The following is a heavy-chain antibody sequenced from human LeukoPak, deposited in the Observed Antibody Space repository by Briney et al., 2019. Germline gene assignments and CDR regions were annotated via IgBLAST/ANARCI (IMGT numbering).Heavy chain of an antibody. J-gene: IGHJ4*02. CDR1: GYTFTSYY. CDR3: AREFSSGWHGGYFDY. V-gene: IGHV1-46*01. D-gene: IGHD6-19*01. Sequence: ASVKVSCKASGYTFTSYYMHWVRQAPGQGLEWMGIINPSGGSTSYAQKFQGRVTMTRDTSTSTVYMELSSLRSEDTAVYYCAREFSSGWHGGYFDYWGQGTLVTVSS. CDR2: INPSGGST.